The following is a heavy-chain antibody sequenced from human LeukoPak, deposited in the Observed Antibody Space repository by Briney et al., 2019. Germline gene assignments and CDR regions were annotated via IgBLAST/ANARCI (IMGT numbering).Heavy chain of an antibody. CDR2: INHSGST. CDR1: GGSFSGYY. CDR3: ARGLYVFLGLYYYYYYSMDV. J-gene: IGHJ6*02. Sequence: PSETLSLTCAVYGGSFSGYYWSWIRQPPGKGLEWIGEINHSGSTNYNPSLKSRVTISVDTSKNQFSLKLSSVTAADTAVYYCARGLYVFLGLYYYYYYSMDVWGQGTTVTVSS. D-gene: IGHD3-3*01. V-gene: IGHV4-34*01.